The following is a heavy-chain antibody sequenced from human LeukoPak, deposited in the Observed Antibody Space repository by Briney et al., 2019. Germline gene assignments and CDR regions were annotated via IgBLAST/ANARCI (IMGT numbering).Heavy chain of an antibody. CDR2: IKQDGSEK. D-gene: IGHD6-19*01. CDR3: ARVGVAVATDAFDI. Sequence: GGPLRLSCAASGFTFSSYWMSWVRQAPGKGLEWVANIKQDGSEKYYVDSVKGRFTISRDNAKNSLYLQMNSLRDEDMAVYYCARVGVAVATDAFDIWGQGTMVTVSS. J-gene: IGHJ3*02. CDR1: GFTFSSYW. V-gene: IGHV3-7*05.